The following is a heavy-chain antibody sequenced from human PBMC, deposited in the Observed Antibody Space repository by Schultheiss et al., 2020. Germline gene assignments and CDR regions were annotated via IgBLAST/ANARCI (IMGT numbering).Heavy chain of an antibody. CDR3: ARLYYYGSGSRPYNWFDP. J-gene: IGHJ5*02. CDR2: IYSCGST. D-gene: IGHD3-10*01. V-gene: IGHV3-66*02. Sequence: GGSLRLSCAASGFTFSSYWMSWVRQAPGKGLEWVSVIYSCGSTYYADSVKGRFTISRDNSKNTLYLQMNSLRAEDTAVYYCARLYYYGSGSRPYNWFDPWGRGTLVTVAS. CDR1: GFTFSSYW.